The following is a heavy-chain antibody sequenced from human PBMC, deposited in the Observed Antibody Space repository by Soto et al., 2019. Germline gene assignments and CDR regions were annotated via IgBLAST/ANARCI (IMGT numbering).Heavy chain of an antibody. CDR1: GGNNRRSDSS. Sequence: TQPISYSLPGGNNRRSDSSRSQDHKGPGKGLEWIAYISDSGRTDYNPSLKSRATISIDTSKNVFFLNLSSVTAADTAVYFFAKVLNATGPLEYALDYWGPGSLVTGSS. CDR2: ISDSGRT. D-gene: IGHD2-2*01. J-gene: IGHJ4*02. CDR3: AKVLNATGPLEYALDY. V-gene: IGHV4-31*03.